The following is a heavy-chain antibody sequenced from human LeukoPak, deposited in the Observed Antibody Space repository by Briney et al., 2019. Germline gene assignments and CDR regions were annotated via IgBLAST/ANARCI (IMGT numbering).Heavy chain of an antibody. V-gene: IGHV4-38-2*01. CDR3: ASPAYCSSTSCSSGY. CDR2: IYHSGST. D-gene: IGHD2-2*01. CDR1: GYSISSGYY. Sequence: SETLSLTXAVSGYSISSGYYWGWIRQPPGKGLEWIGSIYHSGSTYYNPSLKSRVTISVDTSQNQFSLKLSSVTAADTAVYYCASPAYCSSTSCSSGYWGQGTLVTVSS. J-gene: IGHJ4*02.